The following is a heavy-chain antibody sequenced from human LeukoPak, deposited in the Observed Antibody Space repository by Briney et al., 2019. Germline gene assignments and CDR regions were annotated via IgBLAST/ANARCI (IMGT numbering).Heavy chain of an antibody. Sequence: SETLSLTCTVSGGSISSSSYYWGWIRQPPGKGLEWIGSIYYSGSTYYNPSLKSRGTISVDTSKNQFSLKLSSVTAADTAVYYCARINGYYDSSGYYLDAFDIWGQGTMVTVSS. D-gene: IGHD3-22*01. CDR3: ARINGYYDSSGYYLDAFDI. J-gene: IGHJ3*02. V-gene: IGHV4-39*07. CDR1: GGSISSSSYY. CDR2: IYYSGST.